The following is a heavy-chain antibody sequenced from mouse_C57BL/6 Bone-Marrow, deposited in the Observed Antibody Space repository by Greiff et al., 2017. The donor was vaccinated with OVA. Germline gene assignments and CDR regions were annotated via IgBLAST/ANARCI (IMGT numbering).Heavy chain of an antibody. CDR3: ARVGTLGGFAY. CDR2: IYPGSGST. CDR1: GYTFTSYW. V-gene: IGHV1-55*01. J-gene: IGHJ3*01. D-gene: IGHD1-1*01. Sequence: QVQLQQPGAELVKPGASVKMSCKASGYTFTSYWITWVKQRPGQGLEWIGDIYPGSGSTNYNEKFKNKATLTVDTSSSTASMQLSSLTSEDSAVYYCARVGTLGGFAYWGQGTLVTVSA.